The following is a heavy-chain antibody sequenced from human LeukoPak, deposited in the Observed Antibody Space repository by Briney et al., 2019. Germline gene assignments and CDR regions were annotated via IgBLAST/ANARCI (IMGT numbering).Heavy chain of an antibody. CDR1: GGSISSYY. V-gene: IGHV4-4*07. CDR3: ARDSSSCGFDWFDP. Sequence: PSETLSLTCTVSGGSISSYYRSWIRQPAGKGLEWIARIYTSGSTNYNPSLKSRVTMSVDTSKNQFSLKLSSETAADTAVYYCARDSSSCGFDWFDPWGQGTLVTVSS. CDR2: IYTSGST. D-gene: IGHD6-13*01. J-gene: IGHJ5*02.